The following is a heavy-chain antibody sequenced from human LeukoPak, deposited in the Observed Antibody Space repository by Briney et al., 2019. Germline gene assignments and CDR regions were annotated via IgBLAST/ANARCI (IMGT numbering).Heavy chain of an antibody. J-gene: IGHJ3*02. CDR2: IYYSGST. CDR3: ARKHGSWNWGAFDI. CDR1: GGSISSRNW. D-gene: IGHD3-10*01. Sequence: PWETLSLTCVVSGGSISSRNWWWWLRAPPGRGLEWIGEIYYSGSTNYNPSLKSRITISVDKAKNPFSLKLSSVTAEDTAVYYCARKHGSWNWGAFDIWGQGTMVTVSS. V-gene: IGHV4/OR15-8*01.